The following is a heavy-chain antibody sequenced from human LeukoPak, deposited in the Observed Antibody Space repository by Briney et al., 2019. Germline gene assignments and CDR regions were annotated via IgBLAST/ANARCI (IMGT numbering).Heavy chain of an antibody. CDR3: ARVWGYCSGGSCYGNWFDP. J-gene: IGHJ5*02. CDR2: MNPNSGNT. Sequence: EASVKVSCKASGYTFTSYDINWVRQASGQGLEWMGWMNPNSGNTGYAQKFQGRVTMTRNTSISTAYMELSSLRSEDTAVYYCARVWGYCSGGSCYGNWFDPWGQGTLVTVSS. D-gene: IGHD2-15*01. CDR1: GYTFTSYD. V-gene: IGHV1-8*01.